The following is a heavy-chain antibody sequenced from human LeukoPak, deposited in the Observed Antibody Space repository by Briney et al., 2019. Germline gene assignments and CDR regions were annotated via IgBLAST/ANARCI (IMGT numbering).Heavy chain of an antibody. Sequence: GGSLRLSCAASGFTISSYGMHWVRQAPGKGLEWVAVIWYDGSNKYYADSVKGRFTISRDNSKNTLYLQMNSLRAEDTAVYYCARDLYDFWSGYYPPGCWGQGTLVTVSS. V-gene: IGHV3-33*01. D-gene: IGHD3-3*01. CDR2: IWYDGSNK. CDR1: GFTISSYG. CDR3: ARDLYDFWSGYYPPGC. J-gene: IGHJ4*02.